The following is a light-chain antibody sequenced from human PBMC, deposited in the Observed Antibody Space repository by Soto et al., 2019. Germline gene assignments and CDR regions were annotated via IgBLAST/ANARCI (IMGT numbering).Light chain of an antibody. J-gene: IGLJ2*01. V-gene: IGLV4-69*01. CDR3: ETWGSGPVL. Sequence: QLVLTQSPSASASLGASVKLTCTLTSGRSSYAIAWHQQQPEKGPRFLMNLNSDGSHNRGDGIPDRFSGSSSGAERYLTISSLQSEDEADYYCETWGSGPVLFGGGTKLTVL. CDR2: LNSDGSH. CDR1: SGRSSYA.